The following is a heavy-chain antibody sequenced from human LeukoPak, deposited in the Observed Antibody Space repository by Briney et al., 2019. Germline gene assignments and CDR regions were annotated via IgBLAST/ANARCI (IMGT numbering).Heavy chain of an antibody. CDR3: ARGEADSSGYPPFDP. CDR2: MNPNSGNT. CDR1: GGTFSSYA. D-gene: IGHD3-22*01. V-gene: IGHV1-8*03. J-gene: IGHJ5*02. Sequence: ASVKVSCKASGGTFSSYAISWVRQATGQGLEWMGWMNPNSGNTGYAQNFQGRVTITRDTSISTAYMELSSLRSEDTAMYYCARGEADSSGYPPFDPWGQGTLVTVSS.